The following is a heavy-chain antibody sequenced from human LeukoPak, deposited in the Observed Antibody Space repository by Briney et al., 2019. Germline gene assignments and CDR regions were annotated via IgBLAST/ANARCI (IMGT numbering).Heavy chain of an antibody. V-gene: IGHV3-23*01. Sequence: HPGGSLRLSCAASGFTFNKFAMSWVRQAPEKGLEWVSGIIENGGETYYADSVRGRFTISRDNSKNTLYLQMNSLRAEDTAVYYCAKDYEYNSNTWYFHWGRGTLVSVSS. CDR3: AKDYEYNSNTWYFH. CDR1: GFTFNKFA. D-gene: IGHD6-13*01. CDR2: IIENGGET. J-gene: IGHJ4*02.